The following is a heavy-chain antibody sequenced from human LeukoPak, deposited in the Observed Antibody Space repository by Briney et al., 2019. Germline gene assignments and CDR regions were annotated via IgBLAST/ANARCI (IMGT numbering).Heavy chain of an antibody. D-gene: IGHD2-2*01. Sequence: SVKVSCKASGGTFSSYAISWVRQAPGQGLEWMGGIIPIFGTANYAQKFQGRVTITADESTSTAYMELSSLRSEGTAVYYCASNIVVLPAAEGYFQHWGQGTLVTVSS. CDR3: ASNIVVLPAAEGYFQH. V-gene: IGHV1-69*13. CDR1: GGTFSSYA. J-gene: IGHJ1*01. CDR2: IIPIFGTA.